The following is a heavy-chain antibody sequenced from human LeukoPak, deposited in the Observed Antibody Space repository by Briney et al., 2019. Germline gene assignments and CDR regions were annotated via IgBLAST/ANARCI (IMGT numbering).Heavy chain of an antibody. D-gene: IGHD5-18*01. CDR2: IYYSGST. Sequence: SETLSLTCSVFGDSISSNYWSWLWQPPGKGLEWLGYIYYSGSTNYNPSLKSRVTISVDTSKNQFSLKLSSVTAADTAVYYCARTTEGGYTYDYFYYYYMDVWGKGTTVTISS. J-gene: IGHJ6*03. CDR1: GDSISSNY. CDR3: ARTTEGGYTYDYFYYYYMDV. V-gene: IGHV4-59*01.